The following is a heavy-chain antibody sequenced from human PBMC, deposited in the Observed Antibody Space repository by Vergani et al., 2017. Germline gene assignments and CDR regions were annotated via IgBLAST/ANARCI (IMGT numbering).Heavy chain of an antibody. CDR1: GFTFSSYW. V-gene: IGHV3-74*02. J-gene: IGHJ6*02. CDR2: INSDGSST. CDR3: ARGRITMVRGVTDYGMDV. D-gene: IGHD3-10*01. Sequence: EVQLLESGGGSAQPGESLRLSCAASGFTFSSYWMHWVRQAPGKGLVWVSRINSDGSSTSYADSVKGRFTISRDNAKNTLYLQMNSLRAEDTAVYYCARGRITMVRGVTDYGMDVWGQGTTVTVSS.